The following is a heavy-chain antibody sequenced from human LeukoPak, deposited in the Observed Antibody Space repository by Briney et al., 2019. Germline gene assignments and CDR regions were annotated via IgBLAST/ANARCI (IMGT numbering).Heavy chain of an antibody. J-gene: IGHJ3*02. CDR2: IYPSDSYT. CDR1: GYSFTSYW. V-gene: IGHV5-10-1*01. Sequence: GESLKISCKGSGYSFTSYWITWVRQMPGKGLEWMGKIYPSDSYTNYSPSLQGHVTISADKSISTAYLQWSSLKASDTAMYYCARIPLDSSGYYYAGDGFDIWGQGTMVTVSS. D-gene: IGHD3-22*01. CDR3: ARIPLDSSGYYYAGDGFDI.